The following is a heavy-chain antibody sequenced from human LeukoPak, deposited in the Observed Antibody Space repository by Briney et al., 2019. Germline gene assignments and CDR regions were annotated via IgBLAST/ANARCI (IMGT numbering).Heavy chain of an antibody. J-gene: IGHJ3*02. CDR3: ATDGIVGATGAFDI. D-gene: IGHD1-26*01. CDR1: GGTFSSYA. CDR2: IIPILGIA. Sequence: SVKVSCKVSGGTFSSYAISWVRQAPGQGLEWMGRIIPILGIANYAQKFQGRVTITADKSTSTAYMELSSLRSEDTAVYYCATDGIVGATGAFDIWGQGTMVTVSS. V-gene: IGHV1-69*04.